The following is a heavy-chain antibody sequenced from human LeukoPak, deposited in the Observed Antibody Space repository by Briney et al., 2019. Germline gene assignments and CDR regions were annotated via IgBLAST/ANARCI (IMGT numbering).Heavy chain of an antibody. D-gene: IGHD1-26*01. V-gene: IGHV3-30*02. CDR3: AREGSGSYAPSDAFDI. J-gene: IGHJ3*02. CDR1: GFTFSSYG. CDR2: IRYDGSNK. Sequence: GGSLRLSCAASGFTFSSYGMHWVRQAPGKGLEWVAFIRYDGSNKYYADSVKGRFTISRDNSKNTLYLQMNSLRSDDTAVYYCAREGSGSYAPSDAFDIWGQGTMVTVSS.